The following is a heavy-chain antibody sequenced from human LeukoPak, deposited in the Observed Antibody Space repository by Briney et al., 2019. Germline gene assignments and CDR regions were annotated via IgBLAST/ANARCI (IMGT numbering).Heavy chain of an antibody. V-gene: IGHV3-33*01. J-gene: IGHJ4*02. CDR2: IWYDGSNK. CDR3: ARDAGDTAMVNYFDY. D-gene: IGHD5-18*01. CDR1: GFTFTSYG. Sequence: PGGSLRLSWAASGFTFTSYGMHWVRQAPGKGLEWVAVIWYDGSNKYYADSVEGRFTISRDNSKNTLYLQMNSLRAEDTAVYYCARDAGDTAMVNYFDYWGQGTLVTVSS.